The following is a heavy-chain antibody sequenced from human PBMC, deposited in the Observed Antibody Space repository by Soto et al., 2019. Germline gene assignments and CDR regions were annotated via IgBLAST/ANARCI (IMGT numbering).Heavy chain of an antibody. CDR1: SGSIFSSNW. CDR3: ASPLTMTGTRGFDH. V-gene: IGHV4-4*02. Sequence: SETLALTCAVSSGSIFSSNWWSWVRQPPGKGLEWIGETRNSGGANYNPSLKSRVTISVDKSTNQFFLNLNSVTAADTAVYYCASPLTMTGTRGFDHWGLGTLVTVSS. J-gene: IGHJ4*02. CDR2: TRNSGGA. D-gene: IGHD3-9*01.